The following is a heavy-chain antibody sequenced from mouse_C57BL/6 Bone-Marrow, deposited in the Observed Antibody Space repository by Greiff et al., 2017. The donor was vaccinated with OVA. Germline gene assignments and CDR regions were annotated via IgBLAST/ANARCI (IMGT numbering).Heavy chain of an antibody. V-gene: IGHV1-19*01. Sequence: EVKLMESGPVLVKPGASVKMSCKASGYTFTDYYMNWVKQSHGKSLEWIGVINPYNGGTSYNQKFKGKATLTVDKSSSTAYMELNSLTSEDSAVYYCARRVIITTVVATGNFDYWGQGTTLTVSS. CDR3: ARRVIITTVVATGNFDY. J-gene: IGHJ2*01. D-gene: IGHD1-1*01. CDR2: INPYNGGT. CDR1: GYTFTDYY.